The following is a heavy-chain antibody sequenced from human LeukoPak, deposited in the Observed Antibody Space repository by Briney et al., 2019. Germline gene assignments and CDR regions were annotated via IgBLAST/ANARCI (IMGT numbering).Heavy chain of an antibody. CDR3: ARERDGYNLFGY. CDR1: GYSISSGYY. J-gene: IGHJ4*02. D-gene: IGHD5-24*01. CDR2: IYHSGST. V-gene: IGHV4-38-2*02. Sequence: SETLSLTCTVSGYSISSGYYWGWIRQPPGKGLEWIGSIYHSGSTYYNPSLKSRVTISVDTSKNQFPLKLSSVTAADTAVYYCARERDGYNLFGYWGQGTLVTVSS.